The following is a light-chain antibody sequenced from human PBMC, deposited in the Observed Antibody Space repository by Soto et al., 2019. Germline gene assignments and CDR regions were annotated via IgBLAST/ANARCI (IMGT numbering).Light chain of an antibody. CDR1: SSDVGRYDY. CDR3: SSFTDSRVYV. J-gene: IGLJ1*01. V-gene: IGLV2-14*01. Sequence: QSVLTQPASVSGSPGQSITTSCTGTSSDVGRYDYVSRYQHHPGKAPKLIIYVVSDRPSGVSNRFSGSKSGNTASLTISGLQAEDEADYYCSSFTDSRVYVFGSGTKVTVL. CDR2: VVS.